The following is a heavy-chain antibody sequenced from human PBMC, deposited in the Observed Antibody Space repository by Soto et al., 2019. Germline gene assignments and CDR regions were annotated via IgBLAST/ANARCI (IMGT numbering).Heavy chain of an antibody. CDR1: GGTFSSDA. CDR3: ASRDLSGSYVRLQFDY. D-gene: IGHD1-26*01. V-gene: IGHV1-69*01. Sequence: QVQLVQSGAEVKKPGSSVKVSCKGSGGTFSSDAISWVRHAPGQGLEWMGGIIPIFGTANYAQKFQGRVTITADESTSTAYMELSSLRSEDTAVYYCASRDLSGSYVRLQFDYWGQGTLVTVSS. J-gene: IGHJ4*02. CDR2: IIPIFGTA.